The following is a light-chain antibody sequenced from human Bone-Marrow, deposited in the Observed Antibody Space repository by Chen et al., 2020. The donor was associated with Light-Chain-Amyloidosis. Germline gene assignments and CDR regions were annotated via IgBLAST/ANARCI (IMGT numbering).Light chain of an antibody. CDR1: QNILTN. CDR3: QHYNHWPTWT. Sequence: EIVMTQSPAVMSVSPGERATLFCRASQNILTNVAWYQQRPGQAPRLLIFGASVRAAGLPGRFSGSGSGTEFTLTISSVQSEDFGTYDCQHYNHWPTWTFGQGTKVEIK. V-gene: IGKV3-15*01. J-gene: IGKJ1*01. CDR2: GAS.